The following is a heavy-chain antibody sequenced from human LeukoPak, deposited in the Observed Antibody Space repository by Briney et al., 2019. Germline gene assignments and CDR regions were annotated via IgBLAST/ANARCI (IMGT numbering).Heavy chain of an antibody. CDR3: ARVGDIVVVPAARSPYSGLDY. CDR1: GYTFTGYY. J-gene: IGHJ4*02. V-gene: IGHV1-2*02. CDR2: INPNSGGT. Sequence: ASVKVSCKASGYTFTGYYMHWVRQAPGQGLEWMGWINPNSGGTNYAQKFQGRVTMTRDTSISTAYMELSRLRSDDTAVYYCARVGDIVVVPAARSPYSGLDYWGQGTLVTVSS. D-gene: IGHD2-2*01.